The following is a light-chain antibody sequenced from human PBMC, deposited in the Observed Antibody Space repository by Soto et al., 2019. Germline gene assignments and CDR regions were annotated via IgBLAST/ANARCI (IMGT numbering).Light chain of an antibody. V-gene: IGLV7-46*01. Sequence: QAVVTQEPSLTVSPGGTVTLTCGSSTGAVTNGHYPYWFQQKPGQAPRTLIYDTTNRHSWTPARFSGSLLGGKAALTLSGAQPEDEDEYYCLLSSNGNYVLGNGTKLT. CDR2: DTT. CDR1: TGAVTNGHY. CDR3: LLSSNGNYV. J-gene: IGLJ1*01.